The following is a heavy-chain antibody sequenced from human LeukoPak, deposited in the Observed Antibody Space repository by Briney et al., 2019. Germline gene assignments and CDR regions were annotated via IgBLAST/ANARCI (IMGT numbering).Heavy chain of an antibody. CDR3: ARDLRGSGSRRDY. V-gene: IGHV3-48*04. Sequence: PGGSLRLSCAASGFNFDKYNMNWVRQAPGKGLEWISYISLSGSPIYYADSVKGRFTISRDNAKNSLYLQMNSLRAEDTAVYYCARDLRGSGSRRDYWGQGTLVTVSS. D-gene: IGHD3-10*01. CDR1: GFNFDKYN. CDR2: ISLSGSPI. J-gene: IGHJ4*02.